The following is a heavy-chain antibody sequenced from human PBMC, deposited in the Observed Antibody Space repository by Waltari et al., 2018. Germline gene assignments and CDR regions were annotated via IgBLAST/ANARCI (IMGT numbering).Heavy chain of an antibody. CDR2: ISSEGAT. Sequence: EMPLVVTGGDLIPPGGSLRLSCSAPRLVSRSTYLSCVRRARVLRGRGKVLEWVSQISSEGATYYADSVKGRFNISRDSSKNSLDLQMNSLRAEDTAVYFCARAPNVGARVPIYGMDGWGQGTTVTVSS. CDR3: ARAPNVGARVPIYGMDG. V-gene: IGHV3-53*02. D-gene: IGHD3-10*01. J-gene: IGHJ6*02. CDR1: RLVSRSTY.